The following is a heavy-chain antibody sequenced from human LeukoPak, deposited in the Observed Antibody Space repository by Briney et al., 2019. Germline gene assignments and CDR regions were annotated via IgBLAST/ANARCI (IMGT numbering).Heavy chain of an antibody. CDR3: AKDLLSYTVTRVRVSAFDI. V-gene: IGHV3-66*03. J-gene: IGHJ3*02. CDR1: GFTVSGNY. D-gene: IGHD4-17*01. Sequence: GGSLRLSCAVSGFTVSGNYITWVRQAPGKGLEWVSVIYANGNTYYADSMQGRLTISRDNSKNTLYLQMNSLRAEDTAVYYCAKDLLSYTVTRVRVSAFDIWGQGTMVTVSS. CDR2: IYANGNT.